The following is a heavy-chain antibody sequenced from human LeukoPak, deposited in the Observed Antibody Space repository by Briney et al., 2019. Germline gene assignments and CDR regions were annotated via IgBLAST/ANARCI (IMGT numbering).Heavy chain of an antibody. CDR2: ISYDGSNK. V-gene: IGHV3-30-3*01. CDR1: GFTFSSYA. CDR3: ARMFYGGNSAFDI. Sequence: GGSLRLSCAASGFTFSSYAMHWVRQAPGKGLEGVAVISYDGSNKYYADSVKGRFTISRDNSKNTLYLQMNSLRAEDTAVYYCARMFYGGNSAFDIWGQGTMVTVSS. D-gene: IGHD4-23*01. J-gene: IGHJ3*02.